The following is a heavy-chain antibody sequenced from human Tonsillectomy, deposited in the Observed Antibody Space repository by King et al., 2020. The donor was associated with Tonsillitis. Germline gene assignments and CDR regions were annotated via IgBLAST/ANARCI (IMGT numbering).Heavy chain of an antibody. D-gene: IGHD2-2*01. J-gene: IGHJ4*02. CDR2: IYYTGST. CDR1: GGSISSGGYY. V-gene: IGHV4-31*03. CDR3: ARLRGYCSSTSCFPDY. Sequence: QLQESGPGLVKPSQTLSLTCTVSGGSISSGGYYWSWIRQHPGKGLEWIGYIYYTGSTYYNPSLMSRLTISVDTSKNQFSLKLSSVTAADTAVYYCARLRGYCSSTSCFPDYWGQGTLVTVSP.